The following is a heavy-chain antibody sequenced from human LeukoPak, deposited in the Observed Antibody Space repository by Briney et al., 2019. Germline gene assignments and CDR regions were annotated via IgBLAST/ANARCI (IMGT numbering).Heavy chain of an antibody. Sequence: PGGSLRLSCAASGFTFSSYAMSWVRQAPGKGLEWASAISGSGGSTYYADSVKGRFTISRDNSKNTLYLQMNSLRAEDTAVYYCAKESYYYGSGSYYRGYYFDYWGQGTLVTVSS. CDR1: GFTFSSYA. CDR2: ISGSGGST. D-gene: IGHD3-10*01. CDR3: AKESYYYGSGSYYRGYYFDY. J-gene: IGHJ4*02. V-gene: IGHV3-23*01.